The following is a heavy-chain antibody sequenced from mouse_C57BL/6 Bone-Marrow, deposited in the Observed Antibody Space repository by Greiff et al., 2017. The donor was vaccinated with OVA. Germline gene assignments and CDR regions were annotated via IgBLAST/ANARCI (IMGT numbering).Heavy chain of an antibody. CDR3: ALITRFDY. CDR1: GYTFTSYW. Sequence: QVQLKQPGAELVRPGSSVKLSCKASGYTFTSYWMHWVKQRPIQGLEWIGNIDPSDSETHYNQKFKDKATLTVDKSSRTAYMQLSSLTSEDSAVYYCALITRFDYWGQGTTLTVSS. CDR2: IDPSDSET. J-gene: IGHJ2*01. V-gene: IGHV1-52*01. D-gene: IGHD1-1*01.